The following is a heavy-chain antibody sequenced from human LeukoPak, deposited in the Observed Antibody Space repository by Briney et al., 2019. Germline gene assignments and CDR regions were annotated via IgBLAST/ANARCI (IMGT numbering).Heavy chain of an antibody. J-gene: IGHJ5*02. D-gene: IGHD3-3*01. CDR3: ARELKITIFGVVINNWFDP. CDR2: INPNSGGT. CDR1: GYTFTGYY. Sequence: ASVKVSCKASGYTFTGYYMHWVRQAPGQGLEWMGRINPNSGGTNYAQKFQGRVTMTRDTSTSTAYMELSRLRSDDTAVYYCARELKITIFGVVINNWFDPWGQGTLVTVSS. V-gene: IGHV1-2*06.